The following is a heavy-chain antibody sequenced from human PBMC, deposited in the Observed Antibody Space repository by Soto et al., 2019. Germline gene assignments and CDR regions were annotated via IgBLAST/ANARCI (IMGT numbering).Heavy chain of an antibody. V-gene: IGHV3-30*18. CDR3: AKDLEMATRLDY. Sequence: VAVISYDGSNKYYADSVKGRFTISRDNSKNTLYLQMNSLRAEDTAVYYCAKDLEMATRLDYWGQGTLVTVSS. CDR2: ISYDGSNK. J-gene: IGHJ4*02. D-gene: IGHD5-12*01.